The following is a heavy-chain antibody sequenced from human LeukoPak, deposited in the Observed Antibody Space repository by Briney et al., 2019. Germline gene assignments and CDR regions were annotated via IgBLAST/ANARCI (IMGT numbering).Heavy chain of an antibody. CDR3: ARDFGYYDSSDRYYYGMDV. CDR1: GGSISSNY. D-gene: IGHD3-22*01. J-gene: IGHJ6*02. Sequence: SETLSLTCTVSGGSISSNYWSWIRQPPGKGLEWIGYIYYSGSTNYNPSLKSRVTISVDTSKNQFSLKLSSVTAADTAVYYCARDFGYYDSSDRYYYGMDVWGQGTTVTVSS. V-gene: IGHV4-59*01. CDR2: IYYSGST.